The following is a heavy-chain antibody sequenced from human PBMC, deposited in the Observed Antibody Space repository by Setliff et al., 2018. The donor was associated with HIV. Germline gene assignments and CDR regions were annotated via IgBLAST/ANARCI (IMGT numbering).Heavy chain of an antibody. J-gene: IGHJ3*02. CDR2: IYYSGST. CDR1: GGSISNYY. Sequence: SETLSLTCTVSGGSISNYYWSWIRQPPGKGLEWIGYIYYSGSTNYNPSLKSRVTISVDTSKNQFSLKLSSVTAADTAVYYCARLGRGTYYYDSSGYLYAFDIWGQGTMVTVSS. D-gene: IGHD3-22*01. V-gene: IGHV4-59*08. CDR3: ARLGRGTYYYDSSGYLYAFDI.